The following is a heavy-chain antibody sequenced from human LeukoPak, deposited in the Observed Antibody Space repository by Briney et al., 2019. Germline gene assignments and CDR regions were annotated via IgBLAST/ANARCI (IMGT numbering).Heavy chain of an antibody. CDR3: ARGASGPFEY. Sequence: PGRSLRLSCAASGFTFDDYAMHWVRQAPGKGLEWVSGISWNSGSIGYADSVKGRFTISRGNAKNSLYLQMNSLRAEDTAVYYCARGASGPFEYWGQGSLVTVSS. V-gene: IGHV3-9*01. CDR2: ISWNSGSI. J-gene: IGHJ4*02. CDR1: GFTFDDYA.